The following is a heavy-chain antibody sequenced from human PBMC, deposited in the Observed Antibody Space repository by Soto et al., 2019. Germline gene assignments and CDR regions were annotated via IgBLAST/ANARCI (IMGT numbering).Heavy chain of an antibody. CDR1: GGSISSDDYS. CDR3: AGSSGSYYGPLDY. J-gene: IGHJ4*02. Sequence: QLQLQESGSGLVKPSQTLSLTCAVSGGSISSDDYSWSWIRQPPGKGLEWIGYIYHSGSTYYNPSLRSRVNISLDRSKNQFSLTLSSVTAADTAVYYCAGSSGSYYGPLDYWGQGALVTVSS. CDR2: IYHSGST. D-gene: IGHD3-22*01. V-gene: IGHV4-30-2*01.